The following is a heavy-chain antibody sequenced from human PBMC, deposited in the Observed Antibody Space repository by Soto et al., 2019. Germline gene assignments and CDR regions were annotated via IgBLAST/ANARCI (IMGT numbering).Heavy chain of an antibody. Sequence: QLQLVQSEAEVKKPGASVKVSCKASGYTLTSYGITWVRQAPGQGLEWMGWISGYNGATNYAYKLQGRVTMTTDTCTNTAYMELTSLRPGDTAVYYCGTFYSHGGPRGNLDQWGQGTLVTVSS. V-gene: IGHV1-18*01. J-gene: IGHJ4*02. CDR2: ISGYNGAT. CDR1: GYTLTSYG. D-gene: IGHD1-26*01. CDR3: GTFYSHGGPRGNLDQ.